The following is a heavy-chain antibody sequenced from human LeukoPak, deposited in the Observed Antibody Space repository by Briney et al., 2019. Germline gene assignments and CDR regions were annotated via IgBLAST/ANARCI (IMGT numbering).Heavy chain of an antibody. D-gene: IGHD3-22*01. V-gene: IGHV3-11*04. CDR1: GFTFSDYY. Sequence: PGGSLRLSCAASGFTFSDYYMSWIRQAPGKGLEWVSYISSSGSTIYYADSVKGRFTISRDNAKNSLYLQMNSLRAEDTAVYYCARLRRYYDSSGYGGYYFDYWGQGTLVIVSS. CDR2: ISSSGSTI. CDR3: ARLRRYYDSSGYGGYYFDY. J-gene: IGHJ4*02.